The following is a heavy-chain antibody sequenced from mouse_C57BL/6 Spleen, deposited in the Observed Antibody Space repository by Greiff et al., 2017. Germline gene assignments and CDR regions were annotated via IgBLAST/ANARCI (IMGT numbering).Heavy chain of an antibody. J-gene: IGHJ2*01. CDR3: ARRRGDY. CDR1: GYTFTDYN. CDR2: INPNNGGT. V-gene: IGHV1-18*01. Sequence: EVKLVESGPELVKPGASVKIPCKASGYTFTDYNMDWVKQSHGKSLEWIGDINPNNGGTIYNQKFKGKATLTVDKSSSTAYMELRSLTSEDTAVYYCARRRGDYWGQGTTRTVSS.